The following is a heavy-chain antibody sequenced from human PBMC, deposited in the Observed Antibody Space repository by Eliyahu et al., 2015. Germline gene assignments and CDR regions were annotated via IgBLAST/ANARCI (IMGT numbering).Heavy chain of an antibody. CDR3: AKAYSSSSVAYYYYAMDV. CDR1: GFTFSXXA. Sequence: EVQLLESGGGLVQPGGSLRLSCAASGFTFSXXAXGWVRQAPGKGLGWVSTISGRAGTTYCADSVKGRFTLSRDNSNNTLYLQMNSLRAEDTAIYYCAKAYSSSSVAYYYYAMDVWGQGTTVTVSS. D-gene: IGHD6-6*01. CDR2: ISGRAGTT. J-gene: IGHJ6*02. V-gene: IGHV3-23*01.